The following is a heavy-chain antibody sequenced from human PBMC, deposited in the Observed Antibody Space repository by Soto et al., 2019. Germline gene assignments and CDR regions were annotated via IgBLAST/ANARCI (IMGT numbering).Heavy chain of an antibody. CDR1: GFTFSSYA. CDR3: ARDSRYYYDSSGYYPDAFDI. Sequence: GGSLRLSCAASGFTFSSYAMHWVRQAPGRGLEWVAVISYDGSNKYYADSVKGRFTISRDDAKNSLYLQMNSLRAEDTAVYYCARDSRYYYDSSGYYPDAFDIWGQGTMVTVSS. J-gene: IGHJ3*02. CDR2: ISYDGSNK. V-gene: IGHV3-30-3*01. D-gene: IGHD3-22*01.